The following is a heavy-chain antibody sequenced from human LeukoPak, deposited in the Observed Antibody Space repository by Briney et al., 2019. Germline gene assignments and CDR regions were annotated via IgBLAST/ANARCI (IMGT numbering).Heavy chain of an antibody. CDR1: GGSISSGSYY. D-gene: IGHD3-9*01. CDR2: IYTSGST. CDR3: AGGYFDWLFREYYFDY. J-gene: IGHJ4*02. Sequence: KASETLSLTCTVSGGSISSGSYYWSWIRQPAGKGLEWIGRIYTSGSTNYNPSLKSRVTISVDTSKNQFSLKLSSVTAADTAVYYCAGGYFDWLFREYYFDYWGQGTLVTVSS. V-gene: IGHV4-61*02.